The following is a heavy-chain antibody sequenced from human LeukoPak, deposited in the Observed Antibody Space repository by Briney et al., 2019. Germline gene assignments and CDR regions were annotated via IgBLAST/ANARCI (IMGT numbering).Heavy chain of an antibody. CDR3: ARDLVRTDSGYDSGPVGY. D-gene: IGHD5-12*01. CDR1: GFTFSSHA. V-gene: IGHV3-33*01. J-gene: IGHJ4*02. CDR2: IWYDGSNK. Sequence: PGGSLRLSCVASGFTFSSHAMHWVRQAPGKGLEWVAVIWYDGSNKYYIDSVKGRFTISRDNSKNTLYLQMNSLRGEDTALYYCARDLVRTDSGYDSGPVGYWGQGTLVTVSS.